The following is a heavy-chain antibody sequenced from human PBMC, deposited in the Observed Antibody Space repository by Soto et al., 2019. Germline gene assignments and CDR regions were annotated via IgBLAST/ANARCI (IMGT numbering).Heavy chain of an antibody. D-gene: IGHD3-22*01. CDR1: GGTFSSYT. V-gene: IGHV1-69*02. CDR3: ALFNYYDISA. CDR2: IIPILGIA. J-gene: IGHJ5*02. Sequence: ASVKVSCKASGGTFSSYTISWVRQAPGQGLEWMGRIIPILGIANYAQKFQGRVTLYLQMSSLRPEDTAVYYCALFNYYDISAWGQGTLVTVSS.